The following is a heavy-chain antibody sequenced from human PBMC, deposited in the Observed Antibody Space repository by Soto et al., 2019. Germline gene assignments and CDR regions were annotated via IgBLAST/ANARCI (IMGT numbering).Heavy chain of an antibody. CDR1: GGSISSYY. V-gene: IGHV4-4*07. D-gene: IGHD6-19*01. Sequence: AETLSLTCTVYGGSISSYYWSWIRQPAGKGLEWIGRIYTSGSTNYNPSLKSRVTMSVDTSKNQFSLKLSSVTAADTAVYYCARGDYLPYSSGWYAGRGYYYGMDVWGQGTTVTVSS. CDR2: IYTSGST. J-gene: IGHJ6*02. CDR3: ARGDYLPYSSGWYAGRGYYYGMDV.